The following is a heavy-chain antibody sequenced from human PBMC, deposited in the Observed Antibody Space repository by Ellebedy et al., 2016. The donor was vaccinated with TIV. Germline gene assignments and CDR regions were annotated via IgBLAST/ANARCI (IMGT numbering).Heavy chain of an antibody. V-gene: IGHV3-74*01. CDR1: GFIFSNYW. J-gene: IGHJ4*02. D-gene: IGHD5-24*01. Sequence: PGGSLRLSCGASGFIFSNYWMHWVRQAPGKGLVCVSRIYRDGSGTDYADSVKGRFTFSRDNTRNTLYLQMNSLRVEDTAVYYCVRDGDGYNFDYWGQGALVTVSS. CDR3: VRDGDGYNFDY. CDR2: IYRDGSGT.